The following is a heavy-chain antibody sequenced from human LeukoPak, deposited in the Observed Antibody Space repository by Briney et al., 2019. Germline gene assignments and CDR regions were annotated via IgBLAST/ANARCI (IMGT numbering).Heavy chain of an antibody. D-gene: IGHD1-26*01. CDR1: GFIFSSYE. CDR2: ISSSGSNI. CDR3: ARDVGHRVLDY. J-gene: IGHJ4*02. V-gene: IGHV3-48*03. Sequence: GGSLRLSCAASGFIFSSYEMNWVRRAPGKGLEWVSYISSSGSNIYYADSVKGRFTISRDNAKNSLYLQMNSLRAEDTAVYYCARDVGHRVLDYWGQGTLVTVSS.